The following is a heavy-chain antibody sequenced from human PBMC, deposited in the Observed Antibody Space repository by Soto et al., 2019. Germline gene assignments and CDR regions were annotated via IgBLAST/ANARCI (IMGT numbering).Heavy chain of an antibody. J-gene: IGHJ5*02. CDR1: GGSISSYY. V-gene: IGHV4-59*01. D-gene: IGHD3-9*01. CDR2: IFYSGST. CDR3: ARFLGILSSPNLFAP. Sequence: SEALCLTCTVSGGSISSYYWSWIRHPPGKGLEWIGYIFYSGSTYYSPSLKSRVTISVDTSKNQFSLTLSSVTAADTAVYYCARFLGILSSPNLFAPWSQRTLDPVSA.